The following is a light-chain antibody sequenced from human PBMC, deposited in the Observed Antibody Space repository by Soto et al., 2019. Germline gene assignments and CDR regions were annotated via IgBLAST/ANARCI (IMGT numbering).Light chain of an antibody. Sequence: DIQMTQSPSSLSASVGDRVTITCRASQSISSYLNWYQQKPGKAPKLLIYAASSLQSGVPSRFSGSGSETDFTLTISRLQPEDFATYSCQQSYSTPPAFGQGTKVEIK. J-gene: IGKJ1*01. CDR2: AAS. V-gene: IGKV1-39*01. CDR3: QQSYSTPPA. CDR1: QSISSY.